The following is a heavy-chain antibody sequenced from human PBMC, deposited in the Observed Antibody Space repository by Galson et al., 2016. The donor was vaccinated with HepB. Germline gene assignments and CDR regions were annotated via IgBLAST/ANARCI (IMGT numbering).Heavy chain of an antibody. CDR1: GFIVSSHY. CDR2: IYSGGAT. J-gene: IGHJ4*02. D-gene: IGHD6-13*01. V-gene: IGHV3-53*01. Sequence: SLRLSCAASGFIVSSHYMNWVRQAPGKGLEWVSIIYSGGATYYADSVKGRFTISRDNPTNTLHLRMNSLRAEDTAVYYCARDPGRIAAAGHLDSWGREPWSPSPQ. CDR3: ARDPGRIAAAGHLDS.